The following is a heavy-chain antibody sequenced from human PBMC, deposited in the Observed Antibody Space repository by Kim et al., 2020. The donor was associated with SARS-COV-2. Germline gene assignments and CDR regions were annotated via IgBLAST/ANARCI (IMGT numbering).Heavy chain of an antibody. CDR1: GFTVSNNY. V-gene: IGHV3-53*01. D-gene: IGHD1-26*01. J-gene: IGHJ4*02. CDR3: ATYSGKKYNNYFDY. Sequence: GGSLRLSCAASGFTVSNNYMTWVRQAPGKGLEWVSLIYSGGTTFYADSVKGRFTISRDNSKNTLYLQMNSLRAEDTAVYYCATYSGKKYNNYFDYWGQGTLVTVSS. CDR2: IYSGGTT.